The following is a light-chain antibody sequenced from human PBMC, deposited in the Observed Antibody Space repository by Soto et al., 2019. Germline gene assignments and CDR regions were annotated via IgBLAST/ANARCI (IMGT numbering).Light chain of an antibody. CDR2: EVS. V-gene: IGLV2-14*01. Sequence: QSVLTQPASVSGSPGQSITISCTGTSSDVGGYNYVSWYQQHPGKAPKLMIYEVSNRPSGVSNRSSGSKSGNTASLTISGRQAEAEADYYCSSYTSSSTLGVLGTGTKVTVL. CDR1: SSDVGGYNY. J-gene: IGLJ1*01. CDR3: SSYTSSSTLGV.